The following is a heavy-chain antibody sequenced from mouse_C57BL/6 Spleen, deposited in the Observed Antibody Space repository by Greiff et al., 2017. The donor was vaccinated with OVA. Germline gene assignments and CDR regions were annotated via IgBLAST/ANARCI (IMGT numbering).Heavy chain of an antibody. V-gene: IGHV7-3*01. CDR2: IRNKANGYTT. D-gene: IGHD2-3*01. J-gene: IGHJ1*03. CDR1: GFTFTDYY. Sequence: EVQVVESGGGLVQPGGSLSLSCAASGFTFTDYYMSWVRQPPGKALEWLGFIRNKANGYTTEYSASVKGRFTISRDNSQSILYLQMNALRAEDSATYYCAREGYDGYYVVWGTGTTVTVSS. CDR3: AREGYDGYYVV.